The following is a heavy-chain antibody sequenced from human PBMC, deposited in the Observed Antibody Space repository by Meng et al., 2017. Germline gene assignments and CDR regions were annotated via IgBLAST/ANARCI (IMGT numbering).Heavy chain of an antibody. Sequence: SETLSLTCTVSGGSISSGSYFWSWIRQPAGKGLEWIRRIYTSESTNYNPSLKSRVTISVDTSKNQFSLRLSSVTAADTAVYYCARTGSCTSTSCYDYFYGLDVWGQGTTVTVSS. CDR2: IYTSEST. D-gene: IGHD2-2*01. CDR3: ARTGSCTSTSCYDYFYGLDV. V-gene: IGHV4-61*02. J-gene: IGHJ6*02. CDR1: GGSISSGSYF.